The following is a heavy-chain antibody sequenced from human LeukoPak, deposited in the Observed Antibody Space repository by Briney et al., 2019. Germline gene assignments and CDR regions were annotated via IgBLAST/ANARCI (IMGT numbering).Heavy chain of an antibody. D-gene: IGHD2-8*02. V-gene: IGHV3-30-3*01. CDR1: GFTFTSYA. Sequence: PGGSLRLSCAASGFTFTSYAMHWVRQAPGKGLEWVALISYHGTNKYYADSVKGRFTISSDNSKNTLYLQMNSLGTEDTAVYYCARDPTGGYRHFDFWGQGTLVTVSS. CDR3: ARDPTGGYRHFDF. J-gene: IGHJ4*02. CDR2: ISYHGTNK.